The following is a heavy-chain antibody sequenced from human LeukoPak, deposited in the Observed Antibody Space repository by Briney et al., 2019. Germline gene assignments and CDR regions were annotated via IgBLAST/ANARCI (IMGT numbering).Heavy chain of an antibody. J-gene: IGHJ4*02. D-gene: IGHD2-21*02. CDR1: GVSFTGGGYS. V-gene: IGHV4-31*03. CDR3: ARDLVVGGDCRLDY. CDR2: IYSSGST. Sequence: SETLSLTCTVSGVSFTGGGYSWPWIRQHPGKGLEWIGFIYSSGSTYYNPSLQSRVTLSVNTSKNQFSLKPTSVTAADTAVYYCARDLVVGGDCRLDYWGQGTLVTVSS.